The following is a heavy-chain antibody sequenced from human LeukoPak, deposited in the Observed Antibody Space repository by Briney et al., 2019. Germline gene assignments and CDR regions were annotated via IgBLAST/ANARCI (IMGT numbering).Heavy chain of an antibody. J-gene: IGHJ6*02. CDR3: AREATTVTTFGSNYYYYGMDV. CDR1: GGNIRSGSYY. Sequence: SETLSLACTVSGGNIRSGSYYWSWIRQPPGKGLEWIGEINHSGSTNYNPSLKSRVTISVDTSKNQFSLKLSSVTAADTAVYYCAREATTVTTFGSNYYYYGMDVWGQGTTVTVSS. CDR2: INHSGST. V-gene: IGHV4-39*07. D-gene: IGHD4-11*01.